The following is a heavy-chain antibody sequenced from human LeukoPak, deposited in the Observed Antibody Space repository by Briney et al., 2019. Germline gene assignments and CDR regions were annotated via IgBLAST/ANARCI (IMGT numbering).Heavy chain of an antibody. CDR2: IHTSGST. J-gene: IGHJ5*02. CDR3: ARNLGYNWFGP. CDR1: GGSISSGDYY. V-gene: IGHV4-61*02. Sequence: SQTLSLTCTVSGGSISSGDYYWSWIRHPAGKGLEWIGRIHTSGSTNYNPSLEGRATMSLDTSKNQFSLNLSSVTAADTALYYCARNLGYNWFGPWGQGTLVTVSS. D-gene: IGHD1-26*01.